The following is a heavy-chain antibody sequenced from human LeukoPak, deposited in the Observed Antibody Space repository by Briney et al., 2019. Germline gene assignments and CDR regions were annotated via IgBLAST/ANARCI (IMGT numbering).Heavy chain of an antibody. V-gene: IGHV4-38-2*01. Sequence: PSETLSLTCAVSGYSIISGYDWGWIRQSPEKGLEWIGSIDRSGNRYYNPSLKSRVTLSVDTSENQFSLQLSSVTAADRALYYCARSGDYIKDGFDYRGQGTLVTVSS. J-gene: IGHJ4*02. CDR3: ARSGDYIKDGFDY. CDR2: IDRSGNR. D-gene: IGHD3-22*01. CDR1: GYSIISGYD.